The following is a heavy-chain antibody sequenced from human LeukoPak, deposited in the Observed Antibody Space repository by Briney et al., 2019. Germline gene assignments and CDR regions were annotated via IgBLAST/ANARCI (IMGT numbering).Heavy chain of an antibody. V-gene: IGHV3-7*01. D-gene: IGHD5-12*01. CDR2: IKQDGSEK. J-gene: IGHJ4*02. CDR3: ARDSGWLRL. CDR1: GFIFSSYW. Sequence: GGSLRLSCAASGFIFSSYWMTWVRQAPGKGLEWVANIKQDGSEKYYVDSVKGRFTISRDNAKNSLYLQMNSLRAEDTAVYYCARDSGWLRLWGQGTLVTVSS.